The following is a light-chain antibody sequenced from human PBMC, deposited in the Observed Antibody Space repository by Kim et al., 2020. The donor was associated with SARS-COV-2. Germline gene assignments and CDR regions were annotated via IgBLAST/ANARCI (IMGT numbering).Light chain of an antibody. CDR2: AVD. CDR3: SSYGGSHNLV. Sequence: QSALTQPPSASGAPGQSVTISCTGTSSDIGGYNYVSWYQQHPGKAPKLMIYAVDKRPSGVPDRFSASKSGNTASLTVSGLQAEDEADYYCSSYGGSHNLVFGGGTQLTVL. J-gene: IGLJ2*01. CDR1: SSDIGGYNY. V-gene: IGLV2-8*01.